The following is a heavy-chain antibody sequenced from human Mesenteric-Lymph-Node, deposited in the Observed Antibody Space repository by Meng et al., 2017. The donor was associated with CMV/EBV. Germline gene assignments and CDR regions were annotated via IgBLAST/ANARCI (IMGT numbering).Heavy chain of an antibody. CDR3: ARDSVGSYYYYGMDV. D-gene: IGHD1-26*01. CDR1: GFTFSSYA. J-gene: IGHJ6*02. Sequence: GESLKISCAASGFTFSSYAMHWVRQAPGKGLEWVAVISYDGSNKYYADSVKGRFTISRDNSKNTLYLQMNSLRAEDTAVYYCARDSVGSYYYYGMDVWGQGTTVTVSS. CDR2: ISYDGSNK. V-gene: IGHV3-30-3*01.